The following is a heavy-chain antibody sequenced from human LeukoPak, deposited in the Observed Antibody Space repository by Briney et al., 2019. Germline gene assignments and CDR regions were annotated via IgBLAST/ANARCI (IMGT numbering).Heavy chain of an antibody. V-gene: IGHV3-74*01. CDR1: GFTFSSYW. CDR2: INSDGSST. CDR3: ARAPLYGDYGMDV. Sequence: GSLRLSCAASGFTFSSYWMHWVRQAPGKGLVWVSRINSDGSSTSYADSVKGRFTISRDNAKNTLYLQMNSLRAEDTAVYYCARAPLYGDYGMDVWGRGTTVTVSS. D-gene: IGHD4-17*01. J-gene: IGHJ6*02.